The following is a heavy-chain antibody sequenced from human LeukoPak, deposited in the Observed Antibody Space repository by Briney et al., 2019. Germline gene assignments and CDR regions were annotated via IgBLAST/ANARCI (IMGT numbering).Heavy chain of an antibody. CDR3: ARHVSPTYYFDY. Sequence: PSETLSLTCTVSGGSISSYYWSWIRQPPGKGPEWIGYIYYSGSTNYNPSLKSRVTISVETSKNQFSLKLSSVTAADTAVYFCARHVSPTYYFDYWGQGTLVTVSS. V-gene: IGHV4-59*01. J-gene: IGHJ4*02. CDR1: GGSISSYY. CDR2: IYYSGST. D-gene: IGHD5/OR15-5a*01.